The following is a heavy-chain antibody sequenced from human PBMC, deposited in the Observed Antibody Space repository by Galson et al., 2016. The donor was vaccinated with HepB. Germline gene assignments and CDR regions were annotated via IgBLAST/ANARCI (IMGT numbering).Heavy chain of an antibody. V-gene: IGHV1-46*01. Sequence: SVKVSCKASGYTFTSYYIHWMRQAPRQGLEWVGIINPNGRHTNYAQKFHSRVTIPSDASTTTVYMDLSSLTSEDTAVYYWARARMGEGSCSGGTCYGWLDPWGQGTLVTV. D-gene: IGHD2-15*01. CDR2: INPNGRHT. J-gene: IGHJ5*02. CDR3: ARARMGEGSCSGGTCYGWLDP. CDR1: GYTFTSYY.